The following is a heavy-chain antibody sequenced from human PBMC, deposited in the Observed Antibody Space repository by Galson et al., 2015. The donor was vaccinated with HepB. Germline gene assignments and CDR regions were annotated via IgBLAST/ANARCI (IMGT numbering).Heavy chain of an antibody. CDR2: ISAYNGRT. CDR1: GYTFTDYG. V-gene: IGHV1-18*01. D-gene: IGHD6-6*01. CDR3: ARDRSSSSL. J-gene: IGHJ4*02. Sequence: SVKVSCKASGYTFTDYGVSWVRQAPGQGLEWMGWISAYNGRTNYAQRFQGRVTMTIDTSTNTVYMELTCLSSDDTALYYCARDRSSSSLWGQGTLVTVS.